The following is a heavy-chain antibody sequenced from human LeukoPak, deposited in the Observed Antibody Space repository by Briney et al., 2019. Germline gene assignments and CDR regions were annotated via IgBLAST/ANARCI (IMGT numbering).Heavy chain of an antibody. J-gene: IGHJ3*02. V-gene: IGHV1-69*02. D-gene: IGHD3-22*01. CDR3: ARTSWGIVEFDAFDI. CDR1: GGAFSSYT. CDR2: IIPILGIA. Sequence: GASVKVSCKASGGAFSSYTISWVRQAPGQGLEWMGRIIPILGIANYAQKFQGRVTITADKSTSTAYMELSSLRSEDTAVYYYARTSWGIVEFDAFDIWGQGTMVTVPS.